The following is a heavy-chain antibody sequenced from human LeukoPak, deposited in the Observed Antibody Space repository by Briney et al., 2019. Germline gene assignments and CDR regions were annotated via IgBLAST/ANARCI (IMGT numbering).Heavy chain of an antibody. CDR3: ARDLGYCSGGSCYSGGLDP. CDR2: IIPIFGIA. CDR1: GGTFSSYA. D-gene: IGHD2-15*01. V-gene: IGHV1-69*04. J-gene: IGHJ5*02. Sequence: SVKVSCKASGGTFSSYAISWVRQAPGQGLEWMGRIIPIFGIANYAQKFQGRVTITADKSTSTAYMELSSLRSEDTAVYYCARDLGYCSGGSCYSGGLDPWGQGTLVTVSS.